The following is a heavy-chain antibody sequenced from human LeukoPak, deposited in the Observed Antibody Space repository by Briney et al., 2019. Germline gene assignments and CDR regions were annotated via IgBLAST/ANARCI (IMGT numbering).Heavy chain of an antibody. CDR1: GFTFSSYW. CDR3: ARDYDYVWGSYREPLDY. CDR2: INSDGSST. V-gene: IGHV3-74*01. D-gene: IGHD3-16*02. J-gene: IGHJ4*02. Sequence: GGSLRLSCAASGFTFSSYWMHWVRQAPGKGLVWVSRINSDGSSTTYADSVKGRFTISRDNAKNTLYLQMNSLRAEDTAVYYCARDYDYVWGSYREPLDYWGQGTLVTVSS.